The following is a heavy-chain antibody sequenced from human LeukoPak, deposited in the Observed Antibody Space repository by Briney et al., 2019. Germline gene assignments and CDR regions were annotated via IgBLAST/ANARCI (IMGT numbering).Heavy chain of an antibody. CDR3: ARQITFGGVEFDP. V-gene: IGHV5-51*01. D-gene: IGHD3-16*01. CDR2: IYPGDSDA. CDR1: GYSFTTYW. Sequence: GESLKISCKGSGYSFTTYWIGWVRQMPGEGLEWMGIIYPGDSDARYGPSFQGQVTISVDKSINTAYLQWSSLKASDTAMCYCARQITFGGVEFDPWGQGTLVTVSS. J-gene: IGHJ5*02.